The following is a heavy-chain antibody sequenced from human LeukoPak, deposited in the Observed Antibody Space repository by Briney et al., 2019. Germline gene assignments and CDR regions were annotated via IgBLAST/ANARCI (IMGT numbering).Heavy chain of an antibody. CDR2: IYYSGST. V-gene: IGHV4-39*01. J-gene: IGHJ3*02. Sequence: SETLSLTCTVSGGSISSSSYYWGWIRQPPGKGLVWNGSIYYSGSTYYNPSLNSRVTIPVDTSKNQFSVKLSSVTAADTAVYYCARKCDYGDYDDAFDIWGQGTMVTVS. CDR1: GGSISSSSYY. CDR3: ARKCDYGDYDDAFDI. D-gene: IGHD4-17*01.